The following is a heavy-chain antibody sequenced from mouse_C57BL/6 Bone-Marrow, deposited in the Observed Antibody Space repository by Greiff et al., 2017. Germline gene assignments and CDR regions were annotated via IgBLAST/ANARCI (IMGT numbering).Heavy chain of an antibody. CDR3: ARKGRRWYTWFAY. CDR1: GYTFTSYW. J-gene: IGHJ3*01. V-gene: IGHV1-64*01. Sequence: VQLQQSGAELVKPGASVKLSCKASGYTFTSYWMHWVKQRPGQGLEWIGMIHPKSGSTNYNEKFKSKATLTVDKSSSTAYMQLSSLTSEDSAVYYCARKGRRWYTWFAYWGQGTLVTVSA. CDR2: IHPKSGST. D-gene: IGHD2-1*01.